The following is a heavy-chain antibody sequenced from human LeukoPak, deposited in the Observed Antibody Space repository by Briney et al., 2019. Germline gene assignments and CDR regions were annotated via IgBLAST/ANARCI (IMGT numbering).Heavy chain of an antibody. D-gene: IGHD6-19*01. CDR2: IYSGGST. V-gene: IGHV3-53*01. J-gene: IGHJ4*02. CDR3: ARGPARDHYTSAWYWVY. CDR1: GFAVSSNY. Sequence: GGSLRLSCAASGFAVSSNYMSWIRQAPGKGLEWVSVIYSGGSTYYAGSVKGRFTVSRDSSKNTLYLQMNSLRAEDTAVYYCARGPARDHYTSAWYWVYWGQGTLVTVSS.